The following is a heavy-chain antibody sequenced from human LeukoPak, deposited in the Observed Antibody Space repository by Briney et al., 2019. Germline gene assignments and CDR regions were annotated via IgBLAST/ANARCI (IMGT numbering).Heavy chain of an antibody. CDR3: ARLITGGTYYYMDV. V-gene: IGHV1-8*03. CDR2: MNPNSGNT. J-gene: IGHJ6*03. D-gene: IGHD1-20*01. Sequence: ASVKVSCKASGYTYTIYDINWVRQATGQGLEWMGWMNPNSGNTGYAQKFQGRVTITRNTSISTAYMELSSLRSEDTAVYYCARLITGGTYYYMDVWGKGTTVTISS. CDR1: GYTYTIYD.